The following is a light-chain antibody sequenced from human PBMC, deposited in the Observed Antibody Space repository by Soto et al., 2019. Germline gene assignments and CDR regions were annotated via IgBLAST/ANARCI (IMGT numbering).Light chain of an antibody. CDR3: QKYDDSPRT. Sequence: ESVLTQSPGTLSLSPWERATLSCRASQSVGSNYLAWYQQKPGQAPRLLIYGASSRATGIPDRFSGSGSGTDFTLTISRLEPEDFAVYYCQKYDDSPRTFGQGTKVDIK. CDR1: QSVGSNY. CDR2: GAS. J-gene: IGKJ1*01. V-gene: IGKV3-20*01.